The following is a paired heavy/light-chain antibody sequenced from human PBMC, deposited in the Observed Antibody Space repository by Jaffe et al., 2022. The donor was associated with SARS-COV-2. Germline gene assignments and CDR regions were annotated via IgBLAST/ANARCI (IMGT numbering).Light chain of an antibody. CDR3: VTWDSSLNAAV. Sequence: QSVLTQPPSVSAAPGQKVTISCSGSSSNIGKNYVSWYQHLPGTAPKLLIYDNNKRPSGIPDRFSGSKSGTSATLGITGLQTGDEADYYCVTWDSSLNAAVFGGGTKLTVL. J-gene: IGLJ2*01. V-gene: IGLV1-51*01. CDR1: SSNIGKNY. CDR2: DNN.
Heavy chain of an antibody. CDR3: AKDRIPYSSSSSSSADY. J-gene: IGHJ4*02. D-gene: IGHD6-6*01. CDR1: GFNFDDYN. Sequence: EVQLVESGGVVVQPGGSLRLSCAASGFNFDDYNMHWVRQAPGKGLEWVSLISWDGVITYYADSVKGRFTISRDNSKNSLFLQMTSLRTEDTALYYCAKDRIPYSSSSSSSADYWGQGTLVTVSS. V-gene: IGHV3-43*01. CDR2: ISWDGVIT.